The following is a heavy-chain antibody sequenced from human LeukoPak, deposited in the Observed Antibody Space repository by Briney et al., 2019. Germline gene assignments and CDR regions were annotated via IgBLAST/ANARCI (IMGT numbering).Heavy chain of an antibody. Sequence: PGRSLRLSCAASGFTVSNYATNWVRQAPGKGLDWVSAISASGSTTYTSDYGRGRATISRDNSKHTLSLQLNGLRAEDTSIYFCVKADPGAWYSYFDFWGQGALVTVSS. CDR3: VKADPGAWYSYFDF. CDR1: GFTVSNYA. D-gene: IGHD2-21*02. J-gene: IGHJ4*02. CDR2: ISASGSTT. V-gene: IGHV3-23*01.